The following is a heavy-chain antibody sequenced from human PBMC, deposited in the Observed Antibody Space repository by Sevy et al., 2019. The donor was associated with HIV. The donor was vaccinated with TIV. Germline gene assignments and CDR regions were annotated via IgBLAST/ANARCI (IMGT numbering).Heavy chain of an antibody. J-gene: IGHJ4*02. CDR1: GFNFRNYS. V-gene: IGHV3-48*02. CDR2: ISSGSGTI. Sequence: GGSLRLSCAASGFNFRNYSMTWVRQAPGKGLDWVSYISSGSGTIPYADSVKDRFTISRDNAKNSLFLQMNSLRDEDTAIYDCARPYCSGDDCYSELDYWGQGILVTVSS. D-gene: IGHD2-15*01. CDR3: ARPYCSGDDCYSELDY.